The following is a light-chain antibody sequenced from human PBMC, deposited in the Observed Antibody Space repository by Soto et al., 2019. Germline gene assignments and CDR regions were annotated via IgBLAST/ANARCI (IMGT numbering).Light chain of an antibody. V-gene: IGKV3-11*01. CDR3: QQRTNWPPSIT. CDR2: DAS. CDR1: QSVGGH. Sequence: EIVLTQSPTTLSLSPGERATLSCRASQSVGGHLAWYQQKPGQAPRLLIYDASDRATSIPAWFSGSGSETDFTLTISSLEPDDFAVYYCQQRTNWPPSITFGQGTRLEIK. J-gene: IGKJ5*01.